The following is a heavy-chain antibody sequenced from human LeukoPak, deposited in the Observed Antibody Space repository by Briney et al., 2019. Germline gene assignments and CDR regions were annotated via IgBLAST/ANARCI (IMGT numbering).Heavy chain of an antibody. Sequence: TSGTLSLTCAVSGGSISSSNWWSWVRQPPGKGLEWIGEIYHSGSTNYNPSLKSRVTISVDTSKNQFSLKLSSVTAADTAVYYCARGARSLKWLRLDYWGQGTLVTVSS. J-gene: IGHJ4*02. D-gene: IGHD5-12*01. CDR1: GGSISSSNW. CDR3: ARGARSLKWLRLDY. V-gene: IGHV4-4*02. CDR2: IYHSGST.